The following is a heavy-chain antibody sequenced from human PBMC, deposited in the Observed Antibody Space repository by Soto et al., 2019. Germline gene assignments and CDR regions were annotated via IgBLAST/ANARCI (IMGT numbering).Heavy chain of an antibody. Sequence: SETLSLTCTLSGGSISGYYWSWIRQPPGKGLEWIGYVYYSGSTKYNPSLGSRVTISVDMSNNQFSLMLTSVTAADTAVYYCAKYRRTDAEGYRLDFWGQGTLVTVSS. D-gene: IGHD5-12*01. J-gene: IGHJ4*02. CDR1: GGSISGYY. CDR3: AKYRRTDAEGYRLDF. V-gene: IGHV4-59*01. CDR2: VYYSGST.